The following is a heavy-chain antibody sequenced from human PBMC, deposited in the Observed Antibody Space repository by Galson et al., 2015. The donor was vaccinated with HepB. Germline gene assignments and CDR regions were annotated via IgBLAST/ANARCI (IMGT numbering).Heavy chain of an antibody. CDR3: AREVGSRRGEDYGMDV. D-gene: IGHD2-15*01. J-gene: IGHJ6*02. CDR2: ISSSGSTI. V-gene: IGHV3-48*03. Sequence: SLRLSCAASGFTFSSYEMNWVRQAPGKGLEWASYISSSGSTIYYADSVKGRFTISRDNAKNSLYLQMNSLRAEDTAVYYCAREVGSRRGEDYGMDVWGQGTTVTVSS. CDR1: GFTFSSYE.